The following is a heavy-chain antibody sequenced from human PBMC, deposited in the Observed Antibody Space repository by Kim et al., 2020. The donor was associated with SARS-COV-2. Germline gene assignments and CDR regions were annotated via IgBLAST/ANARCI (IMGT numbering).Heavy chain of an antibody. CDR3: ARGKARPGGFDY. D-gene: IGHD6-6*01. CDR1: GGSISSYY. Sequence: SETLSLTCTVSGGSISSYYWSWIRQPPGKGLEWIGYIYYSGSTNYNPSLKSRVTISVDTSKNQFSLKLSSVTAADTAVYYCARGKARPGGFDYWGQGTLVTVSS. CDR2: IYYSGST. V-gene: IGHV4-59*13. J-gene: IGHJ4*02.